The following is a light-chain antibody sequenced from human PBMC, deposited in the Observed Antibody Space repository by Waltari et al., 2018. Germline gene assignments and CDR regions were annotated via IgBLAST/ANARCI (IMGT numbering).Light chain of an antibody. V-gene: IGLV2-11*01. Sequence: QSALTQPRSVSGSPGQSVTISCTGTSNDVGGYHYVSWYQHPPGEVPKLMIYDVTQRPSGVPARFSGSKSGNTASLTISGLQADDEADYYCSSYGGTYFVFGGGTRLTVL. CDR1: SNDVGGYHY. CDR3: SSYGGTYFV. J-gene: IGLJ2*01. CDR2: DVT.